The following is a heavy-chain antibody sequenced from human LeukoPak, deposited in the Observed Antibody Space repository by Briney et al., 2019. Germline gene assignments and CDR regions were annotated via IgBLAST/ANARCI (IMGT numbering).Heavy chain of an antibody. J-gene: IGHJ6*03. D-gene: IGHD5-12*01. Sequence: PGGSLRLSCAASGFTYSSYSMNWVRQAPGKGLEWVSSISSISSSYIYYADSVKGRFTISRDNARNSLYLQMNSLRAEDTAVYYCAREHSGYDFPVRDYYYMDVWGKGTTVTVSS. CDR2: ISSISSSYI. V-gene: IGHV3-21*01. CDR1: GFTYSSYS. CDR3: AREHSGYDFPVRDYYYMDV.